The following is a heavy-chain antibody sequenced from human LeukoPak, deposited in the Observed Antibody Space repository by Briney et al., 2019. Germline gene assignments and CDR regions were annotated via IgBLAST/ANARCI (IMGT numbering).Heavy chain of an antibody. CDR3: ARSQPQYRAMKD. V-gene: IGHV3-66*01. D-gene: IGHD5-18*01. CDR2: IYSGGST. CDR1: GFTFSDSY. Sequence: PGGSLRLSCAASGFTFSDSYMTWIRQAPGKGLEWVSVIYSGGSTYYADSVKGRFTISRDNSKNTLYLQMNSLRAEDTAVYYCARSQPQYRAMKDWGQGTLVTVSS. J-gene: IGHJ4*02.